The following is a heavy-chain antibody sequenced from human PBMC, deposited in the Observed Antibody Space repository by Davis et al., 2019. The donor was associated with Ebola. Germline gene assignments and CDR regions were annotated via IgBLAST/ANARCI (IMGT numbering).Heavy chain of an antibody. Sequence: ASVKVSCKASGGTFSSYAISWVRQAPGQGLEWMGWISAYNGNTNYAQKLQGRVTMTTDTSTSTAYMELRSLGSDDTAVYYCARGLRWVGWYFDLWGRGTLVTVSS. CDR3: ARGLRWVGWYFDL. D-gene: IGHD4-23*01. CDR1: GGTFSSYA. CDR2: ISAYNGNT. V-gene: IGHV1-18*01. J-gene: IGHJ2*01.